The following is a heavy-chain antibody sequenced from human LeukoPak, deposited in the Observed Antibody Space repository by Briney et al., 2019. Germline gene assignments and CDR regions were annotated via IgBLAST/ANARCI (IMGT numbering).Heavy chain of an antibody. J-gene: IGHJ3*02. CDR3: ARQRYESIAAPGDAFDI. CDR1: GYSFTSYW. Sequence: GESLKISCKGSGYSFTSYWIAWVRQMPGKGLEWMGIIYPADSDTRYSPSFQGQVTISADKSISTAYLQWSSLKASDTAMYYCARQRYESIAAPGDAFDIWGQGTMVTVSS. V-gene: IGHV5-51*01. CDR2: IYPADSDT. D-gene: IGHD6-6*01.